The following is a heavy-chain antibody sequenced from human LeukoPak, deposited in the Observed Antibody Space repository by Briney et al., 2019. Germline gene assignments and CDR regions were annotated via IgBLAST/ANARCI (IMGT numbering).Heavy chain of an antibody. CDR1: GGSISSYY. CDR3: ARDMGDPGTLRHYDSAIHDAFDI. J-gene: IGHJ3*02. D-gene: IGHD3-16*01. CDR2: IYYSGST. Sequence: SETLSLTCTVSGGSISSYYWSWIRQPPVKVLEWIGYIYYSGSTNYNPSLKSRVTISVDTSKNQFSLKLSSVTAADTAVYYCARDMGDPGTLRHYDSAIHDAFDIWGQGTMVTVSS. V-gene: IGHV4-59*01.